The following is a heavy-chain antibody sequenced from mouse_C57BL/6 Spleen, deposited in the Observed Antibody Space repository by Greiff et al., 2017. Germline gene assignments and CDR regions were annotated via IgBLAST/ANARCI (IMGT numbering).Heavy chain of an antibody. CDR2: IDPEDGET. D-gene: IGHD1-1*01. J-gene: IGHJ1*03. V-gene: IGHV14-2*01. Sequence: VQLQQSGAELVKPGASVKLSCTASGFNIKDYYMHWVKQRTEQGLEWIGRIDPEDGETKYAPKFKGKATITADTSSNTAYLQLSSLTSEDTAVYYCAPIYYYGSSYAGYFDVWGTGTTVTVSS. CDR1: GFNIKDYY. CDR3: APIYYYGSSYAGYFDV.